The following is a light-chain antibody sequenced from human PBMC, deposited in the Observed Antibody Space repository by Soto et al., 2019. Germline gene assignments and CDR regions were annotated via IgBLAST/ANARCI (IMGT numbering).Light chain of an antibody. Sequence: DIQMTQSPSSLSASVGDRVTITCRASQSISSYLNWYQQKPGKAPKLLIYDASSLESGVPSRVSGSGSGTEFTLTISSLQPEDFATYYCQQSYSTPLTFGGGTKVDIK. V-gene: IGKV1-39*01. CDR2: DAS. CDR1: QSISSY. CDR3: QQSYSTPLT. J-gene: IGKJ4*01.